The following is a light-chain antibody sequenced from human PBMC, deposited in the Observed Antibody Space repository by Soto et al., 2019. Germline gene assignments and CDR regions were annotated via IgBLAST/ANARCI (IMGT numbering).Light chain of an antibody. CDR3: NSYTSKSTGV. V-gene: IGLV2-14*01. CDR1: SSDVGGYNY. CDR2: EVS. J-gene: IGLJ1*01. Sequence: QSALTQPASVSGSPGQSITISCTGTSSDVGGYNYVSWYQQHPGKAPKLIIYEVSNRPSGVSNRFSGSKSGNTASLTISGGQAEDEADYYCNSYTSKSTGVFGTGTKLTVL.